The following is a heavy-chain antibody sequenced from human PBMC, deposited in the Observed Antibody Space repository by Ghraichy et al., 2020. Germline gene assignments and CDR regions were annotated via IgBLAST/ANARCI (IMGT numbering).Heavy chain of an antibody. J-gene: IGHJ4*02. CDR3: AKELAYCGGECYSAYFDY. D-gene: IGHD2-21*01. CDR2: IKQDGSAK. V-gene: IGHV3-7*03. Sequence: GGSLRLTCAASGFSFSSSWMSWVRQAPGKGLEWVANIKQDGSAKYYVDSVKGRFTISRDNAKKSLYLEMNSLRAEDTAVYYCAKELAYCGGECYSAYFDYWGQGTLVTVSS. CDR1: GFSFSSSW.